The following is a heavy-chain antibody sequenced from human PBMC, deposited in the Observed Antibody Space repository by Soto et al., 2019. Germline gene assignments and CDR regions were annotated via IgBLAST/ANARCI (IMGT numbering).Heavy chain of an antibody. CDR2: ISAYNGNT. CDR3: VGALMSSVPNGEN. V-gene: IGHV1-18*01. CDR1: GYTFTSYG. Sequence: ASVKVSCKASGYTFTSYGISWVRQAPGQGLEWMGWISAYNGNTNYAQKLQGRVTMTTDTSTSTAYKELRSLRPDDTAVYYCVGALMSSVPNGENWGQGTLVTVSS. J-gene: IGHJ4*02. D-gene: IGHD7-27*01.